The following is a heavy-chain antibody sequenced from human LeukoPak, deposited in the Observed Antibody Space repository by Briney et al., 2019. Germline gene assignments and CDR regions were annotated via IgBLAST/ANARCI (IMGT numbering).Heavy chain of an antibody. CDR2: IRYDGSNK. V-gene: IGHV3-30*02. Sequence: PGGSLRLSCAASGFTFSNYGMHWVRQAPGKGLEWVAFIRYDGSNKYYAESVKGRFTISRDNSKNTLYLQMNSLRAEDTAVYYCARDPGSSASGDFYYFDYWGQGTLVTVSS. D-gene: IGHD6-6*01. CDR1: GFTFSNYG. J-gene: IGHJ4*02. CDR3: ARDPGSSASGDFYYFDY.